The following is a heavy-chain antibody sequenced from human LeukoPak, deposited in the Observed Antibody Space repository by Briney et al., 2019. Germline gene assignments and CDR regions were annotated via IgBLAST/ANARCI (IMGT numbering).Heavy chain of an antibody. D-gene: IGHD3-22*01. CDR2: MHHSGST. V-gene: IGHV4-39*07. CDR3: ARDPGAYYDSSGYLNWFDP. J-gene: IGHJ5*02. CDR1: GGSITTRSYY. Sequence: SETLSLTCTVSGGSITTRSYYWGWIRQPPGKGLEWIGSMHHSGSTYYNPSLKSRVTTSVDTSKNQFSLKLSSVTAADTAVYYCARDPGAYYDSSGYLNWFDPWGQGTLVTVSS.